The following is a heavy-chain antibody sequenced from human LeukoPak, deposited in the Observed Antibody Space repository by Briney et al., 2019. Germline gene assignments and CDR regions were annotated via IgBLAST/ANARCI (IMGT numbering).Heavy chain of an antibody. J-gene: IGHJ4*02. CDR2: ISYDGSSK. D-gene: IGHD6-13*01. CDR1: GFTFSSYA. Sequence: GGSLRLSCAASGFTFSSYAMHWVRQAPGKGLEWVAVISYDGSSKYYADSVKGRFTISRDNPKNTLYLQMNSLRAEDTAVYYCAKGAAAGTWDFDYWGQGTLVTVSS. V-gene: IGHV3-30-3*01. CDR3: AKGAAAGTWDFDY.